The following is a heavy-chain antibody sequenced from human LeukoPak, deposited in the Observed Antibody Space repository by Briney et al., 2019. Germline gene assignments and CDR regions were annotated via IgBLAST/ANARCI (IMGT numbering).Heavy chain of an antibody. J-gene: IGHJ3*02. D-gene: IGHD1-1*01. CDR2: IYYSGST. V-gene: IGHV4-59*01. CDR1: GGSISSYY. Sequence: SETLALTCTVSGGSISSYYWSWIRQPPGKGLEWIGYIYYSGSTNYNPSLKGRVTISVDTSKNQFSLKLSSVTAADTAVYYCARDGGTVAFDIWGQGTMVTVSS. CDR3: ARDGGTVAFDI.